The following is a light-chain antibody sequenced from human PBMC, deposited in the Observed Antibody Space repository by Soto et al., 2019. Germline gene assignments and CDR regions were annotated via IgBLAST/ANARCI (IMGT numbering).Light chain of an antibody. Sequence: IQMTQSPSSLSASVGDRVTITCRASQDIRKDLSWYQQKPGKAPKLLIYAASSLQSGVPSRFSGSGSGTEFTLTISSLQPEDFATYYCLQDDSYPLTFGGGSKVEIK. CDR1: QDIRKD. J-gene: IGKJ4*01. V-gene: IGKV1-6*01. CDR2: AAS. CDR3: LQDDSYPLT.